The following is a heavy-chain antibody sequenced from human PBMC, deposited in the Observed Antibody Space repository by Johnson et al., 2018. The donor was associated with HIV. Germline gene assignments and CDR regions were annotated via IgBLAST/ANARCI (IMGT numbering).Heavy chain of an antibody. J-gene: IGHJ3*02. V-gene: IGHV3-30*02. D-gene: IGHD6-6*01. CDR1: GFTFSSYW. CDR3: ARDITAARPSAFDI. Sequence: QVQLVESGGGLVQPGGSLRLSCAASGFTFSSYWMHWVRQAPGKGLEWVAFIRYDGSNKYYADSVKGRFTISRDNSKNTLYLQMNSLRAEDTAVYYCARDITAARPSAFDIWGQGTMVTVSS. CDR2: IRYDGSNK.